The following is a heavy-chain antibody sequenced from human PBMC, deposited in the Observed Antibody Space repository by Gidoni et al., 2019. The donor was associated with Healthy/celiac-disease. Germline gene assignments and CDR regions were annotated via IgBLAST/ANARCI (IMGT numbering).Heavy chain of an antibody. J-gene: IGHJ3*02. CDR3: ARDWGLAAFDI. CDR1: GGTFSRDS. Sequence: EVQLVEAGGGLVKQGGSLRLPCAASGGTFSRDSMNWVRQAPGKGLEWVSCISSSSSYIYYADSVKGRFNIYRDNDKNTMYLQMNSLRAEDTAVYYCARDWGLAAFDIWGQGTMVTVSS. CDR2: ISSSSSYI. D-gene: IGHD3-16*01. V-gene: IGHV3-21*05.